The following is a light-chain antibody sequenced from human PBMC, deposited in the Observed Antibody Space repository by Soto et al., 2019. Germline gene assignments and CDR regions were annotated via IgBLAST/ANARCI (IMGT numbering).Light chain of an antibody. V-gene: IGKV1-5*01. CDR3: LQYNSFA. CDR1: QSITNW. J-gene: IGKJ1*01. Sequence: DIQMTQSPSTLSASVGDTGNISCRASQSITNWLAWYQQKPGKAPELLIYDASTLQSGVPSRFRGSGSGTEFTLTISSLQPDDFASYYCLQYNSFAFGQGTKVDIK. CDR2: DAS.